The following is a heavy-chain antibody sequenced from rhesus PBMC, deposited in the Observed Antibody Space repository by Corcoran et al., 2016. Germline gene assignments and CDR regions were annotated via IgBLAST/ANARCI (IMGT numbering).Heavy chain of an antibody. CDR3: ASEGAAAPFDY. D-gene: IGHD6-25*01. CDR1: GGSISSSY. V-gene: IGHV4-169*02. Sequence: QLQLQESGPGLVKPSETLSVTCVVSGGSISSSYWSWIRQPPGKGLEWIGYLYGSGSSTKYNPSRKRRVTLSVATSKNQRSLKLSSVTAADTAVYYCASEGAAAPFDYWGQGVLVTVSS. CDR2: LYGSGSST. J-gene: IGHJ4*01.